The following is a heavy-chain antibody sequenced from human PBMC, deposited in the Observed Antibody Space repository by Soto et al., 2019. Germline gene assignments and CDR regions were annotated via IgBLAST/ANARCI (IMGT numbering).Heavy chain of an antibody. Sequence: PGESLKISCKGSGYTLSSCWMRRKPGKGLEWMGIIYPGDSDTKYSPSFQGQITISVDKSISTAYLHWSSLKASDTVSYYWARLVNYCFGIEVWGLGTTVTVPS. CDR3: ARLVNYCFGIEV. CDR1: GYTLSSCW. CDR2: IYPGDSDT. V-gene: IGHV5-51*01. J-gene: IGHJ6*02.